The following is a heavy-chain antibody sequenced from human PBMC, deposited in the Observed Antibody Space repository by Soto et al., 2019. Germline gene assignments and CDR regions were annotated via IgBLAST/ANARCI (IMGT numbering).Heavy chain of an antibody. J-gene: IGHJ3*02. CDR1: GFTFSSYG. CDR3: ARDLILNWNDLYAFDI. CDR2: ISSSGSTI. V-gene: IGHV3-48*04. Sequence: VQLVESGGGVVQPGRSLRLSCAASGFTFSSYGMHWVRQAPGKGLEWVSYISSSGSTIYYADSVKGRFTISRDNAKNSLYLQMNSLRAEDTAVYYCARDLILNWNDLYAFDIWGQGTMVTVSS. D-gene: IGHD1-1*01.